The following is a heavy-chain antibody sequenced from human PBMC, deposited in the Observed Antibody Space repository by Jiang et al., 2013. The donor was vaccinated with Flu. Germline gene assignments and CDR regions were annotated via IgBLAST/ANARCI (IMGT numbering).Heavy chain of an antibody. CDR3: ARRDSSSSEYYFDY. V-gene: IGHV4-34*01. Sequence: LLKPSETLSLTCAVYGGSFSGYYWSWIRQPPGKGRGVDWGKYNHSGSTNYNPSLKSRVTISVDTSKNQFSLKLSSVTAADTAVYYCARRDSSSSEYYFDYWGRGNPGHRLL. CDR2: YNHSGST. D-gene: IGHD6-6*01. CDR1: GGSFSGYY. J-gene: IGHJ4*02.